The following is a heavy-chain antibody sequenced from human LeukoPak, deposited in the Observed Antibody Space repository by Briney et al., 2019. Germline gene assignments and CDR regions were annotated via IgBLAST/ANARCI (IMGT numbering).Heavy chain of an antibody. CDR3: ARTPGESTAALRAPFDY. CDR2: ISSSSGYK. D-gene: IGHD6-6*01. V-gene: IGHV3-21*01. J-gene: IGHJ4*02. Sequence: GGSLRLSCEVSGFTFSSYSMTWVRQAPGKGLEWVSSISSSSGYKYYADSVKGRFTISSDNAKNSLYLQMDSLRAEDAAVYYCARTPGESTAALRAPFDYWGQGTLATVSS. CDR1: GFTFSSYS.